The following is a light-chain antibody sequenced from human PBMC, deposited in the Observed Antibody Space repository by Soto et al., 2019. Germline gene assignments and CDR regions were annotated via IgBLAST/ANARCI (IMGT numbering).Light chain of an antibody. CDR3: QTWGTGFRV. CDR1: SGHSSYA. J-gene: IGLJ3*02. CDR2: VNNDGSH. Sequence: QPVLTQSPSASASLGASVKLTCTLSSGHSSYAIAWHQQQPEKGPRYLMKVNNDGSHSKGDVIPDRFSGSSSGAERYLTIASLQSEDEADYYCQTWGTGFRVFGGGTKLTVL. V-gene: IGLV4-69*01.